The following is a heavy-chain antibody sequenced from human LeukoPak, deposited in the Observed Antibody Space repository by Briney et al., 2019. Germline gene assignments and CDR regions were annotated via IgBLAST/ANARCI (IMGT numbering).Heavy chain of an antibody. V-gene: IGHV3-23*01. CDR2: ISGSGGST. CDR3: AKDKRYYYDSSGYYAFDY. D-gene: IGHD3-22*01. Sequence: PGGSLRLSCAASGFTVSSNYMSWVRQAPGKGLEWVSAISGSGGSTYYADSVKGRFTISRDNSKNTLYLQMNSLRAEDTAVYYCAKDKRYYYDSSGYYAFDYWGQGTLVTVSS. J-gene: IGHJ4*02. CDR1: GFTVSSNY.